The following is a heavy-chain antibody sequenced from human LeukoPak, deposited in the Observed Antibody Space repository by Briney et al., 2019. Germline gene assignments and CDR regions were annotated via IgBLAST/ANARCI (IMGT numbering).Heavy chain of an antibody. J-gene: IGHJ4*02. CDR2: IYTSGST. D-gene: IGHD5-24*01. Sequence: SETLSLTCTVSGGSISSGSYYWSWIRQPAGKGLEWIGRIYTSGSTNYNPSLKSRVTISVDTSKNQFSLKLSSVTAADTAVYYCARDEEDGYNSGIDYWGQETLVTVSS. V-gene: IGHV4-61*02. CDR3: ARDEEDGYNSGIDY. CDR1: GGSISSGSYY.